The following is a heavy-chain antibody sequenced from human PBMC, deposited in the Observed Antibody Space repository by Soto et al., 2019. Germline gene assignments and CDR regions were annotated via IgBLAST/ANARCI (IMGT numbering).Heavy chain of an antibody. Sequence: SETLSLTCAVSGGSGISQYWSWMRERAGKGLEWIGRIYNGGIPLIHPSLESRVALSLDTSKNQFSLTLSSVTAADTATYYCASQDYDKSVYYFDYWGRGTLVTVSS. CDR2: IYNGGIP. V-gene: IGHV4-59*10. J-gene: IGHJ4*02. CDR3: ASQDYDKSVYYFDY. D-gene: IGHD3-22*01. CDR1: GGSGISQY.